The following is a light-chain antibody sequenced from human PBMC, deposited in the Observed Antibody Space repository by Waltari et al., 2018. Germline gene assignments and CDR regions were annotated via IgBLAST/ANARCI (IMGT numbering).Light chain of an antibody. J-gene: IGKJ4*01. CDR2: KAS. Sequence: DIQMTQSPSSLSASVGDRVTITCRASENVNNYLNWYQQKTGKAPKLLIYKASSLHPGVPSRFSGSGSGTDYTFTISSLQSDDVATYYCQHGFGTPLTFGGGTKVEI. CDR1: ENVNNY. V-gene: IGKV1-39*01. CDR3: QHGFGTPLT.